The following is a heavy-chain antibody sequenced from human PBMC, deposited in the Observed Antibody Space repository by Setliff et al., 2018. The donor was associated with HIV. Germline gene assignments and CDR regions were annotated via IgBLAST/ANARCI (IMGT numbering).Heavy chain of an antibody. CDR1: GGTFSSYA. CDR3: ARVGATPIDAFDI. Sequence: SVKVSCKASGGTFSSYAISWVRQAPGQGLEWMGGIIPIRGIANYAHKFQGRVTITADESTSTAYMELSSLSSEDTAVYYCARVGATPIDAFDIWGQGTMVTVSS. J-gene: IGHJ3*02. CDR2: IIPIRGIA. V-gene: IGHV1-69*10. D-gene: IGHD1-26*01.